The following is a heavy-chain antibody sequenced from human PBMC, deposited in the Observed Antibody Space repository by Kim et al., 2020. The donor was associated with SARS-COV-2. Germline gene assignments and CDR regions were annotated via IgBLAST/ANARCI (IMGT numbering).Heavy chain of an antibody. CDR3: ATLWGSRDY. V-gene: IGHV4-61*02. D-gene: IGHD7-27*01. Sequence: SETLSLTCSVSGGSISSSTYFWTWIRQPAGKGLEWIGRIYYTGSTNYNPSLESRVTISLDASKNQFSLELTSVTAADTAVYYCATLWGSRDYWGQGSLVTVSS. CDR1: GGSISSSTYF. CDR2: IYYTGST. J-gene: IGHJ4*02.